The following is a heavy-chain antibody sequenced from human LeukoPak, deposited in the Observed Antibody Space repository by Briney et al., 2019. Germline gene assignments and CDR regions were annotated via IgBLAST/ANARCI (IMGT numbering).Heavy chain of an antibody. CDR3: ARVAPYASWYDS. Sequence: SETLSLTCTVSGASISSYYWSWIRQPAGKGLEWIGRIYTSGIIKYNPSLKSRVTLSADTSKNQFSLKLRSVTAAGTAVYYCARVAPYASWYDSWGQGSLVTVSS. V-gene: IGHV4-4*07. CDR1: GASISSYY. CDR2: IYTSGII. J-gene: IGHJ5*01.